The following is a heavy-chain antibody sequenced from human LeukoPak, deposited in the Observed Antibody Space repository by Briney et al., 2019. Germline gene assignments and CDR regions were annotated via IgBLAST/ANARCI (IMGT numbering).Heavy chain of an antibody. CDR3: ARGGGQRWFDP. CDR2: INHSGST. V-gene: IGHV4-34*01. Sequence: PSETLSLTCAVYGGSFSGYYWSWIRQPPGKGLEWIGEINHSGSTNYNPSLKSRVTISVDTSKNQFSLKLSSVTAADTAVYYCARGGGQRWFDPWGQGTLVTVSS. J-gene: IGHJ5*02. D-gene: IGHD3-16*01. CDR1: GGSFSGYY.